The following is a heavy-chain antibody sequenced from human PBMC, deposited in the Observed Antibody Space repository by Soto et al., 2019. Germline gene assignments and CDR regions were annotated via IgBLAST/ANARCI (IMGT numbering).Heavy chain of an antibody. D-gene: IGHD1-1*01. CDR2: ISGGGISA. CDR3: AKLKGVGTNYIHFDY. J-gene: IGHJ4*02. V-gene: IGHV3-23*01. CDR1: GFMFSNFA. Sequence: VQLLESGGGLEQPGGSLRLSCAASGFMFSNFAMSWVRQAPGKGLEWVSSISGGGISAIYADSAKGRFTISRDNSKNTLYLQMNNLRAEDTALYYCAKLKGVGTNYIHFDYWGQGTLVTVSS.